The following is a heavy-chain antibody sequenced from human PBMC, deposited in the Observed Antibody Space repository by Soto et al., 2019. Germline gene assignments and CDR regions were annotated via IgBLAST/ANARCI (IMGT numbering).Heavy chain of an antibody. CDR3: ARDEDSSGWPEYFDY. CDR1: GFTFRTHV. CDR2: IGSSSTYI. J-gene: IGHJ4*02. D-gene: IGHD6-19*01. Sequence: LRLSCVASGFTFRTHVMNWVRQTPGKGLEWVASIGSSSTYIHYSDSVKGRFTISRDNANNSVYLQMNSLRADDTAMYYCARDEDSSGWPEYFDYWGQGTLVTVSS. V-gene: IGHV3-21*06.